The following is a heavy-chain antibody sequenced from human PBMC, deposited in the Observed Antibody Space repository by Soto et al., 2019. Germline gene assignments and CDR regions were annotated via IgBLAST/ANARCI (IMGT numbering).Heavy chain of an antibody. CDR3: AHSRCGGDCLQSYSSHYYYGMDV. CDR2: IYWDDDK. V-gene: IGHV2-5*02. J-gene: IGHJ6*02. CDR1: GFSLSTSGVG. Sequence: QYTLKESGTTLVEPKQTLTLTCTFSGFSLSTSGVGVGWIRQPPGKALEWLALIYWDDDKRYSPSLKSRLTITKDTSKTQVVLTMTDMDPVDTATYYCAHSRCGGDCLQSYSSHYYYGMDVWGQGTTVTVSS. D-gene: IGHD2-21*02.